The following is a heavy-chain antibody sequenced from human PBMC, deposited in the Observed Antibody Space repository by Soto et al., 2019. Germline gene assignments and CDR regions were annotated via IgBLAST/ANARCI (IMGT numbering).Heavy chain of an antibody. CDR1: GVIFSSYA. D-gene: IGHD3-22*01. CDR3: LFYSYGSGRDVFDI. Sequence: PRGSLRLSCAASGVIFSSYAMSWVRQAPGKGLEWVSTVGATAYNTYHADSVKGRFIISRDNSESTLYLQMNSLRADDTAVYYCLFYSYGSGRDVFDIPAQGSMV. CDR2: VGATAYNT. J-gene: IGHJ3*02. V-gene: IGHV3-23*01.